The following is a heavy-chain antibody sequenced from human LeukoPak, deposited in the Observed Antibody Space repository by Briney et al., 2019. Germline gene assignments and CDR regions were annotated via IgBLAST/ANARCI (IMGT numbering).Heavy chain of an antibody. D-gene: IGHD2-2*01. J-gene: IGHJ4*02. CDR1: GFTFSSYA. CDR3: AKDAEGRYCSSTSCSL. CDR2: ISGSGGST. V-gene: IGHV3-23*01. Sequence: GGSLRLSCAASGFTFSSYAMSWVRQAPGKGLEWVSAISGSGGSTYYADSVKGRFTISRDNSKNTLYLQMNSLRAEDTAVYYCAKDAEGRYCSSTSCSLWGQGTLVTVSS.